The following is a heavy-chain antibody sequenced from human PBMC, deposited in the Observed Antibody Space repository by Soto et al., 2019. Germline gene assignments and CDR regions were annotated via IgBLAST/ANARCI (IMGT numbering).Heavy chain of an antibody. J-gene: IGHJ6*03. CDR1: GYTFTSYG. CDR3: ARWYSSRSLNYYYYMDV. Sequence: ASVKVSCKTSGYTFTSYGISCVRQAPGQGLEWMGWISAYNGNTNYAQKLQGRVTMTTDTSTSTAYMELRSLRSDDTAVYYCARWYSSRSLNYYYYMDVWGKGTTVTVSS. V-gene: IGHV1-18*01. D-gene: IGHD6-13*01. CDR2: ISAYNGNT.